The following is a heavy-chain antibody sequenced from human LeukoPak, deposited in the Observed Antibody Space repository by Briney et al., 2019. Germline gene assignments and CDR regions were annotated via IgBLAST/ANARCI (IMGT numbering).Heavy chain of an antibody. V-gene: IGHV3-11*04. D-gene: IGHD5-18*01. J-gene: IGHJ4*02. CDR3: ARVAQLWFGNDY. CDR2: ISSSGTTI. Sequence: PGGSLRLPCAASGFTFSDYYMTWIRQAPGKGLEWASYISSSGTTIYYADSVKGRFTISRDNAKNSLYLQMNSLRAEDTAVYYCARVAQLWFGNDYWGQGTLVTVSS. CDR1: GFTFSDYY.